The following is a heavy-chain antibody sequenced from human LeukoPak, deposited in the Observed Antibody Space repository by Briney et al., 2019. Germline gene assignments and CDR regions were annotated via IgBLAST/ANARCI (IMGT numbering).Heavy chain of an antibody. CDR1: GFIFNNAW. D-gene: IGHD5-18*01. V-gene: IGHV3-21*04. J-gene: IGHJ6*03. Sequence: GGSLRLSCAGSGFIFNNAWMNWVRQAPGKGLEWVSSISPSSHYIYYADSVRGRFTISRDNARNSLYLQMYSLRDEDTAVYYCARDRHTAMVYYYYYMDVWGTGTTVTVSS. CDR3: ARDRHTAMVYYYYYMDV. CDR2: ISPSSHYI.